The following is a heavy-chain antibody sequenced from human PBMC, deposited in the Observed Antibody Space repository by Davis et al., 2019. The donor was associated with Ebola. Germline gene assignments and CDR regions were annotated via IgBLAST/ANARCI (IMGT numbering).Heavy chain of an antibody. CDR2: AANDGKSK. CDR1: GFTLRGYG. J-gene: IGHJ5*02. V-gene: IGHV3-33*05. D-gene: IGHD6-13*01. Sequence: PGGSLRLSCATSGFTLRGYGIHWVRQGPGKGLEWVAFAANDGKSKYYADSVKGRFTISRDNAKNSLYLQMNSRRAEDTAVYHCAREGSRNWFDPWGQGTLVTVSS. CDR3: AREGSRNWFDP.